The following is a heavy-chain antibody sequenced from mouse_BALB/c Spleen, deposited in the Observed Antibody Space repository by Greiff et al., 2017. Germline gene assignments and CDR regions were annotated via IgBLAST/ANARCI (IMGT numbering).Heavy chain of an antibody. Sequence: VQGVESGPGLVAPSQSLSITCTVSGFSLTGYGVNWVRQPPGKGLEWLGMIWGDGSTDYNSALKSRLSISKDNSKSQVFLKMNSLQTDDTARYYCARDNYGSSYDWYFDVWGAGTTVTVSS. CDR2: IWGDGST. J-gene: IGHJ1*01. D-gene: IGHD1-1*01. CDR3: ARDNYGSSYDWYFDV. V-gene: IGHV2-6-7*01. CDR1: GFSLTGYG.